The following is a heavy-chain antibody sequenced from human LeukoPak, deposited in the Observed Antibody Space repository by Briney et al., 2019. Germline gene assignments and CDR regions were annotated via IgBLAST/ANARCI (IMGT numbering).Heavy chain of an antibody. CDR1: GYTLTELS. CDR3: ARGWIIIPFAMDY. CDR2: ISGYNGNT. Sequence: ASVKVSCKVSGYTLTELSMHWVRQAPGKGLEWMGWISGYNGNTRYAQNLQGRVTMTTDTSTSTAYMELRSLRSDDTAVYYCARGWIIIPFAMDYWGLGTLVAVSS. D-gene: IGHD2-2*01. J-gene: IGHJ4*02. V-gene: IGHV1-18*01.